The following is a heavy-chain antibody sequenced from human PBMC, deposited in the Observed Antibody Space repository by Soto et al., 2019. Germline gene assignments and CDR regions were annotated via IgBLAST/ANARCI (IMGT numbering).Heavy chain of an antibody. J-gene: IGHJ5*02. CDR3: ARGGGGGSPWFDP. CDR2: MYHSGST. CDR1: GGSISSSNW. Sequence: SEILSLTCAVSGGSISSSNWWSWVRQPPGKGLEWIGEMYHSGSTYYNPSLKSRVTISVDRSKNQFSLKLSSVTAAATAVYYCARGGGGGSPWFDPWGQGTLVTVSS. V-gene: IGHV4-4*02. D-gene: IGHD3-16*01.